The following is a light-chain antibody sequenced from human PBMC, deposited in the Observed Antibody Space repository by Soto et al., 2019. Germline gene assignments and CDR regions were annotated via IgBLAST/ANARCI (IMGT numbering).Light chain of an antibody. Sequence: QTVVTQEPSFSVSPGGTVTLTCGLSSGSVSTSYYPSWYQQTPGQAPRTLIYGTNTRSSGVPDRFSGSILGNKAALTSTGAQADDESDYYCVLYMGSGVFGGGTKVTVL. J-gene: IGLJ2*01. V-gene: IGLV8-61*01. CDR2: GTN. CDR3: VLYMGSGV. CDR1: SGSVSTSYY.